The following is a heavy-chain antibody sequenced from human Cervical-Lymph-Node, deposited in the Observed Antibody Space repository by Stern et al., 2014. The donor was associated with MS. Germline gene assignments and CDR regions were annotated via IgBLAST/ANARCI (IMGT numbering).Heavy chain of an antibody. CDR1: GYTFINYW. J-gene: IGHJ5*02. Sequence: EVQLVQSEAEVKKPGESLKISCKASGYTFINYWIGWVRQVPGKGLEWMGSLYPGDSDIRYSQSFQGQVTISADKSINTAYLQWNSLKASDTSMYYCARRGFCVDGRGYAEGWFAPWGQGTLVTVTS. V-gene: IGHV5-51*01. D-gene: IGHD3-10*02. CDR2: LYPGDSDI. CDR3: ARRGFCVDGRGYAEGWFAP.